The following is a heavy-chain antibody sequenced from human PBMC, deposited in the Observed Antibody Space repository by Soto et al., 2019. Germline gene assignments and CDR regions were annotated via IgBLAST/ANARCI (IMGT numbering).Heavy chain of an antibody. D-gene: IGHD2-21*02. CDR2: VYHTGDT. CDR3: AREIVTAGGNNYFDP. J-gene: IGHJ5*02. Sequence: QVQLQESDPRLVKPSGSLSLTCGVSGGTVASSHWWSWVRQSPGGGLEWIGNVYHTGDTNFNPSLQSRVPISVDKSNNQVSLRLNSLTAADTAVYFCAREIVTAGGNNYFDPWGPGTLVTVSS. CDR1: GGTVASSHW. V-gene: IGHV4-4*02.